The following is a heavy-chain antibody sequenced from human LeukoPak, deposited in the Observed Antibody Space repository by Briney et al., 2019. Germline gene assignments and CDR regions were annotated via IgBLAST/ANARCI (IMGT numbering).Heavy chain of an antibody. J-gene: IGHJ4*02. CDR1: GFTFSSRY. CDR3: ARAVAATGSSDF. Sequence: PGGSLRLSWAASGFTFSSRYMHWVRQAPGKGLVWVSRINPDGRDTKYAESVRGRFTMSRDNGENTLYLQMNNLKADDTGVYYCARAVAATGSSDFWGQGTLVTVSS. D-gene: IGHD6-19*01. CDR2: INPDGRDT. V-gene: IGHV3-74*03.